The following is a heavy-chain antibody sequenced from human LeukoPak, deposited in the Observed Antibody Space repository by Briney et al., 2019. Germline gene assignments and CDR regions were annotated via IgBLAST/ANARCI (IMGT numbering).Heavy chain of an antibody. CDR2: INPNSGGT. D-gene: IGHD7-27*01. J-gene: IGHJ5*02. CDR3: ARKGALGVNWFDP. V-gene: IGHV1-2*06. CDR1: GYTFTGYY. Sequence: ASVKVSSKASGYTFTGYYMHWVRQAPGQGLEWMGRINPNSGGTNYAQKFQGRVTMTRDTSISTAYMELSRLRSDDTAVYYCARKGALGVNWFDPWGQGTLVTVSS.